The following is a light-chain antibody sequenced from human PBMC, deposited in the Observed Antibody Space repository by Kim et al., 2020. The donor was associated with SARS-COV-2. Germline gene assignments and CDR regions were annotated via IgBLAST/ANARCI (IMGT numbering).Light chain of an antibody. CDR2: DAT. J-gene: IGKJ1*01. Sequence: GERATRSCRASQTNNNKEVWDQHKPGQEPRLLIYDATTRATGVPARFIGRGAETDCTLTISSLQSEEFAVYYCQQTNDRAPLTIGQGTKVEIK. V-gene: IGKV3-15*01. CDR1: QTNNNK. CDR3: QQTNDRAPLT.